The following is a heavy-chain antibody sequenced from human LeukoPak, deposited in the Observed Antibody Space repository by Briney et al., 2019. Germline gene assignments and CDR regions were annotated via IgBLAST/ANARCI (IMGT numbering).Heavy chain of an antibody. CDR3: ARGNTVGALDY. J-gene: IGHJ4*02. Sequence: GASVKVSCKASGGTFSSYAISWVRQATGQGLEWMGWMNPNSGNTGYAQKFQGRVTMTRNTSISTAYMELSSLRSEDTAVYYCARGNTVGALDYWGQGTLVTVSS. D-gene: IGHD1-26*01. CDR2: MNPNSGNT. CDR1: GGTFSSYA. V-gene: IGHV1-8*02.